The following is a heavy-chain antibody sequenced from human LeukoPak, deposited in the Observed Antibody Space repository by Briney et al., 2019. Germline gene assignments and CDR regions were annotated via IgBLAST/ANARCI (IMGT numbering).Heavy chain of an antibody. J-gene: IGHJ6*02. D-gene: IGHD3-3*01. CDR1: GFSFDDYA. Sequence: GGSLRLSCAASGFSFDDYAMHWVRQAPGKGLEWVSGISWNSGNIGYADSVKGRFTISRDNAKNSLYLQMNSLRAEDTAVYYCARSYYDFWSGYYNYYYYGMDVWGQGTTVTVSS. V-gene: IGHV3-9*01. CDR2: ISWNSGNI. CDR3: ARSYYDFWSGYYNYYYYGMDV.